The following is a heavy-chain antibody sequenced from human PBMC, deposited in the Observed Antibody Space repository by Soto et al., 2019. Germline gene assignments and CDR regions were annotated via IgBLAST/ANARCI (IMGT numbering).Heavy chain of an antibody. CDR1: GYTFTGYD. CDR3: ARGEWLGTV. V-gene: IGHV1-8*01. CDR2: MNPDTGNT. Sequence: QVQLVQSGAEVKKPGASVKVSCKASGYTFTGYDINWVRQATGQGLEWMGWMNPDTGNTVSAQKFQGRVTMTREPSISTAYMELSSLRSEDPSGYDCARGEWLGTVWGQGPLVTVSS. D-gene: IGHD3-3*01. J-gene: IGHJ4*02.